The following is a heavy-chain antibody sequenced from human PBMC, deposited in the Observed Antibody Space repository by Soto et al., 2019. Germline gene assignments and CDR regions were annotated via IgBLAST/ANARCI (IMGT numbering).Heavy chain of an antibody. CDR2: ISPKSGGT. J-gene: IGHJ4*02. Sequence: ASVKVSCKASGYTFSDYYLHWLRQAPGQGLEWMGWISPKSGGTHYAPKFEGRATLTTDTSISTAFMELSRLTSDDTAVYYCARGPRTQLWFPNVYWGQGTLVTVSS. D-gene: IGHD5-18*01. V-gene: IGHV1-2*02. CDR1: GYTFSDYY. CDR3: ARGPRTQLWFPNVY.